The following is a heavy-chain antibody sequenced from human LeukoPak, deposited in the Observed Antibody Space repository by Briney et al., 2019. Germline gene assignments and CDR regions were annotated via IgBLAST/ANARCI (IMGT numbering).Heavy chain of an antibody. V-gene: IGHV1-18*01. CDR3: ARAGGDGDYAYYYYYMDV. Sequence: GASVKVSCKASGYTFTSYGISWVRQAPGQGLEWMGWISSYNGNTNYAQKLQGRVTMTTDTSTSTAYMELRSLRSDDTAVYYCARAGGDGDYAYYYYYMDVWGKGTTVTVSS. CDR1: GYTFTSYG. J-gene: IGHJ6*03. D-gene: IGHD4-17*01. CDR2: ISSYNGNT.